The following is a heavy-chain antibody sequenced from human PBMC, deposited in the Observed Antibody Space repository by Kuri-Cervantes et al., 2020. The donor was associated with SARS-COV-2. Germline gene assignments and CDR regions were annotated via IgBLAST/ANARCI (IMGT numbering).Heavy chain of an antibody. CDR3: ARHEQWLPAFDY. V-gene: IGHV4-59*08. CDR2: IYYSGST. Sequence: GSLRLSCTVSGDSISSYYWGWIRQPPGKGLEWIGYIYYSGSTNYNPSLKSRVTISVDTSKNQFSLKLSSVTAADTAVYYCARHEQWLPAFDYWGQGTLVTVSS. D-gene: IGHD6-19*01. J-gene: IGHJ4*02. CDR1: GDSISSYY.